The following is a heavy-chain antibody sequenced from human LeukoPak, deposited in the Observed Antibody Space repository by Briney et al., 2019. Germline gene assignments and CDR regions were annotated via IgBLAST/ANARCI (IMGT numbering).Heavy chain of an antibody. CDR3: ARAHTGLYYYYYGMDV. J-gene: IGHJ6*02. CDR1: GGSISSYY. V-gene: IGHV4-59*01. Sequence: PSETQSLTCTVSGGSISSYYWSWIRQPPGKGLEWIGYIYYSGSTNYNPSLKSRVTISVDTSKNQFSLKLSSVTAADTAVYYCARAHTGLYYYYYGMDVWGQGTTVTVSS. CDR2: IYYSGST.